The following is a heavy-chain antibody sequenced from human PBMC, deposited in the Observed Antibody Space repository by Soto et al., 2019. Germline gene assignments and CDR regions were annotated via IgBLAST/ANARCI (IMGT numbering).Heavy chain of an antibody. CDR1: GVTFKDYG. Sequence: QVQLVESGGGVAQPGRSLRLSCGAPGVTFKDYGMHWVRQAPGKGLEWVAVISYDGKQTYYADSVKGRFTISKDKSKRTLFLQMNSLRVDDTDVYSCARDGWGSNWYFDLWGRGTLVTVSS. D-gene: IGHD3-16*01. CDR2: ISYDGKQT. CDR3: ARDGWGSNWYFDL. V-gene: IGHV3-30*03. J-gene: IGHJ2*01.